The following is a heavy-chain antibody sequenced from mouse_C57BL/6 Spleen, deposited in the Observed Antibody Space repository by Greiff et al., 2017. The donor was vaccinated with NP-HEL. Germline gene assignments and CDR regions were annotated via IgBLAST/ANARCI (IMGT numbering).Heavy chain of an antibody. CDR3: ARGYGSSSAWFAY. D-gene: IGHD1-1*01. Sequence: QVQLQQPGAELVMPGASVKLSCKASGYTFTSYWMHWVKQRPGQGLEWIGEIDPSDSYTNYNQKFKGKSTLTVDKSSSTAYMQLSSLTSEDSAVYYCARGYGSSSAWFAYWGQGTLVTVSA. V-gene: IGHV1-69*01. CDR2: IDPSDSYT. J-gene: IGHJ3*01. CDR1: GYTFTSYW.